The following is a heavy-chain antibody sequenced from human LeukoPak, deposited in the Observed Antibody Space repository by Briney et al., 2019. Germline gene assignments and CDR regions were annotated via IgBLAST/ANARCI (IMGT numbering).Heavy chain of an antibody. CDR3: AREDSSGYLGY. D-gene: IGHD3-22*01. CDR1: GGSVSSNIYY. V-gene: IGHV4-61*01. J-gene: IGHJ4*02. Sequence: PSETLSLTCTVSGGSVSSNIYYWNWIRQPPGKGLEWIGYIYYSGSTNYNPSLKSRVTISVDTSKNQFSLKLTSLTVADTAVYYCAREDSSGYLGYWGQGTLVTVSS. CDR2: IYYSGST.